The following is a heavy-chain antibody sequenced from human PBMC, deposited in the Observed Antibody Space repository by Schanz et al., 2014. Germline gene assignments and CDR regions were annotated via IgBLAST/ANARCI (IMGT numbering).Heavy chain of an antibody. Sequence: EVQLVESGGGLVKPGGSLRLSCEASEFTFSSYKMNWVRQAPGKGLEWVSSISSSGSYIHYADSVKGRFTISRDNAKNTLYLQMNSLRAEDTAVYYCARDSRPNYDFLTAYYSIDYWGLGTLVTVSS. CDR1: EFTFSSYK. CDR3: ARDSRPNYDFLTAYYSIDY. CDR2: ISSSGSYI. J-gene: IGHJ4*02. V-gene: IGHV3-21*01. D-gene: IGHD3-9*01.